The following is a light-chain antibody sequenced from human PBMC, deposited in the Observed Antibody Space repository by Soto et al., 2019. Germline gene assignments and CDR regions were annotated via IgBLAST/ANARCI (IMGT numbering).Light chain of an antibody. Sequence: DIPMTQSPSTLSASVGDRVTITCRASQSISSWLAWYQQKPGKAPKLLIYKASTLESGVPSRFSGGGSGTEFTLTISSLQPDDFATYYCQQYNSYLITFGQGTRLEIK. CDR1: QSISSW. CDR2: KAS. V-gene: IGKV1-5*03. J-gene: IGKJ5*01. CDR3: QQYNSYLIT.